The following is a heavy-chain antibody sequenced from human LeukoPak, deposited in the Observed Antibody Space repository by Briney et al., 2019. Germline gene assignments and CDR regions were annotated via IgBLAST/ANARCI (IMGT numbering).Heavy chain of an antibody. Sequence: SETLSLTCTVSGGSISSSSYYWGWIRQPPGKGLEWIGSIYYSGSTYYNPSLKSRVTISVDTSKNQFSLKLSSATAADTAVYYCATPYYDILTGYYPVYYGMDVWGQGTTVTVSS. CDR2: IYYSGST. CDR1: GGSISSSSYY. J-gene: IGHJ6*02. V-gene: IGHV4-39*07. CDR3: ATPYYDILTGYYPVYYGMDV. D-gene: IGHD3-9*01.